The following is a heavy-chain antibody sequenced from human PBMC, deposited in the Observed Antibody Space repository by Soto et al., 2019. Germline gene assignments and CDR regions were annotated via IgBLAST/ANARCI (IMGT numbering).Heavy chain of an antibody. CDR3: AREPRVRDGYNFRFDY. CDR1: GFTFSSYA. Sequence: QVQLVESGGGVVQPGRSLRLSCAASGFTFSSYAMHWVRQAPGKGLEWVAVISYDGSNKYYADSVKGRFTISRDNSKNTRYLQMNSLRAEDTAVYYCAREPRVRDGYNFRFDYWGQGTLFTVSS. J-gene: IGHJ4*02. V-gene: IGHV3-30-3*01. D-gene: IGHD5-12*01. CDR2: ISYDGSNK.